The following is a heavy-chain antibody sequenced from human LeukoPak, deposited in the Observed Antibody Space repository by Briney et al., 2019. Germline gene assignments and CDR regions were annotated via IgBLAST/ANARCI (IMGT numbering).Heavy chain of an antibody. D-gene: IGHD3-10*01. CDR2: ISYDGSNK. CDR1: GFTFSSYG. CDR3: AKGLGPYYYYYGMDV. V-gene: IGHV3-30*18. Sequence: GGSLRLSCAASGFTFSSYGMHWVRQAPGKGLEWVAVISYDGSNKYYADSVKGRFTISRDNSKNTLYLQMNSLRAEDTAVYYCAKGLGPYYYYYGMDVWGQGTTVTVSS. J-gene: IGHJ6*02.